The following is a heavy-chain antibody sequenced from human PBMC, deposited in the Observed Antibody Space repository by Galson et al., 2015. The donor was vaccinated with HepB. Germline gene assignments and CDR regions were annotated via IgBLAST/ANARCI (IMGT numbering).Heavy chain of an antibody. CDR3: ARARTVTTAYYYYMDV. CDR1: GYTFTGYY. Sequence: SVKVSCKASGYTFTGYYMHWVRQAPGQGLEWMGRINPNSGGTNYAQKFQGRVTMTRDTSISTAYMELSRLRSDDTAVYYCARARTVTTAYYYYMDVWGKGTTVTVSS. D-gene: IGHD4-17*01. CDR2: INPNSGGT. J-gene: IGHJ6*03. V-gene: IGHV1-2*06.